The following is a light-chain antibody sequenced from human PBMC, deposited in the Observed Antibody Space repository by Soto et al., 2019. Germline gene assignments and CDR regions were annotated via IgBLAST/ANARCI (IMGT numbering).Light chain of an antibody. Sequence: QSVQAHPSSGSRSQGKKVTISCTGSSSNIGAGYDVHWYQQLPGTAPKLLIYGNSNRPSGVPDRFSGSKSGTSASLAITGLQAEDEADYSCQSNDRRLSALYVFGTAAKVPVL. CDR3: QSNDRRLSALYV. CDR2: GNS. J-gene: IGLJ1*01. V-gene: IGLV1-40*01. CDR1: SSNIGAGYD.